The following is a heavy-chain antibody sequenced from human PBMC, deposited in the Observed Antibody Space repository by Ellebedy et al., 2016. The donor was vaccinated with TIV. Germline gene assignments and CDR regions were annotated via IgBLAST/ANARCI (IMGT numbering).Heavy chain of an antibody. J-gene: IGHJ5*02. CDR1: GFTFSSYS. D-gene: IGHD5-12*01. CDR2: ISYDGSNK. Sequence: GGSLRLXXAASGFTFSSYSMNWVRQAPGKGLEWVAVISYDGSNKYYADSVKGRFTISRDNSKNTLYLQMNSLRAEDTAVYYCAKDTFIVATTIMSWGQGTLVTVSS. CDR3: AKDTFIVATTIMS. V-gene: IGHV3-30*18.